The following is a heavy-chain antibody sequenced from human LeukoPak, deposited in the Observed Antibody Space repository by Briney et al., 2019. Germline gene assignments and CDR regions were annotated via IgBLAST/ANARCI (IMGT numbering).Heavy chain of an antibody. CDR3: ARGPPMGGGYGVFDY. CDR2: INAGNGNT. J-gene: IGHJ4*02. CDR1: GYTFTSYA. V-gene: IGHV1-3*01. Sequence: ASVKVSCKASGYTFTSYAMHWVRQAPGQRLAWMGWINAGNGNTKYSQKLQGRVTITRDTSVSTAHMELSSLRSEDTAVYYCARGPPMGGGYGVFDYWGQGTLVTVSS. D-gene: IGHD5-12*01.